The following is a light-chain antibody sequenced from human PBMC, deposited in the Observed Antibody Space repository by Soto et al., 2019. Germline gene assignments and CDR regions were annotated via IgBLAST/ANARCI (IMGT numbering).Light chain of an antibody. Sequence: DLVLTQSPLSLSVTLGQPASISCRSSQSLVSSDGNTYLNWFQQRPGQSPRRLIFKVSDRDSGVRDRFSGSGSGTDFTLKISRVEAEDVGIYYFMQGTHWPWTFGQGTKAEIK. J-gene: IGKJ1*01. CDR2: KVS. CDR1: QSLVSSDGNTY. V-gene: IGKV2-30*01. CDR3: MQGTHWPWT.